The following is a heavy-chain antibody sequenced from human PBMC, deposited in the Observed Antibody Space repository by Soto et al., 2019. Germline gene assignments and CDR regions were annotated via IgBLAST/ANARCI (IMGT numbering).Heavy chain of an antibody. V-gene: IGHV1-18*01. Sequence: QVQLVQSGVEVKKPGASVKVSCKASGYTFTNYAISWVRQAPGRGLEWMGWVNTYNGNPNYAQIFQGRVTMTTDTSTGPAYRGLRGLKSAAWAVFSCARDPQYRTDGQGFASWGRETLVTVS. CDR2: VNTYNGNP. D-gene: IGHD6-6*01. CDR1: GYTFTNYA. J-gene: IGHJ5*02. CDR3: ARDPQYRTDGQGFAS.